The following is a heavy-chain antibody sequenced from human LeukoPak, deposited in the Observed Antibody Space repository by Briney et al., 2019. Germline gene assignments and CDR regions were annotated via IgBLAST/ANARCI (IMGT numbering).Heavy chain of an antibody. J-gene: IGHJ4*02. Sequence: GGSLRLSCAASGFNFRNYPMHWVRQAPGKGLEYVSAIGGNGDTTYYEDSVKDRVTISRDNSKNTLYLQLSSLRVEDTAVYYCVKDEGYCSSVSCSPSYWGQGTLVTVSS. V-gene: IGHV3-64D*06. CDR1: GFNFRNYP. CDR3: VKDEGYCSSVSCSPSY. CDR2: IGGNGDTT. D-gene: IGHD2-2*01.